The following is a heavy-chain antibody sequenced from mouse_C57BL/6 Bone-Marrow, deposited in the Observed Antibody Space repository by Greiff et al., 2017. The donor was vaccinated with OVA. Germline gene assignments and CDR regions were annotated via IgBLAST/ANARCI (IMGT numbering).Heavy chain of an antibody. CDR1: GYTFTSYW. CDR2: IDPADSET. J-gene: IGHJ4*01. V-gene: IGHV1-52*01. Sequence: QVQLQQPGAELVRPGSSVKLSCKASGYTFTSYWMHWVKQRPIQGLEWIGNIDPADSETHYNQKFKDKATLTVDKSSSTAYMQISSLTSEYSAFYYCARGSGYYALYYYAMDYWGQGTSVTVSS. CDR3: ARGSGYYALYYYAMDY. D-gene: IGHD2-3*01.